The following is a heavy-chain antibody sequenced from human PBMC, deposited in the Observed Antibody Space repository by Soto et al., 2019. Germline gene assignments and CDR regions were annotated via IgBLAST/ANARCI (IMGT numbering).Heavy chain of an antibody. CDR1: GFTFSDYY. J-gene: IGHJ6*02. Sequence: GGSLRLSCAASGFTFSDYYMSWIRQAPGKGLEWVSYISSSGSIIYYADSVKGRFTISRDNAKNSLYLQMNSLRAEDTAVYYCARDHCSSTSCYSHYGMDVWGQGTTVTVSS. V-gene: IGHV3-11*01. CDR3: ARDHCSSTSCYSHYGMDV. D-gene: IGHD2-2*02. CDR2: ISSSGSII.